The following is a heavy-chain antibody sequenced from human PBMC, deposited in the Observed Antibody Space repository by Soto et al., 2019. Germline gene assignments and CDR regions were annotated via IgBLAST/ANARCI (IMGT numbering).Heavy chain of an antibody. CDR3: ARGKIVGATTFGWFDP. Sequence: SVKVSCKASGGTFSSYAISWVRQAPGQGLEWMGGIIPIFGTANYAQKFQGRVTITADESTSTGYMELSSLRSEDTAVYYCARGKIVGATTFGWFDPWGQGTLVTVSS. J-gene: IGHJ5*02. V-gene: IGHV1-69*13. CDR1: GGTFSSYA. CDR2: IIPIFGTA. D-gene: IGHD1-26*01.